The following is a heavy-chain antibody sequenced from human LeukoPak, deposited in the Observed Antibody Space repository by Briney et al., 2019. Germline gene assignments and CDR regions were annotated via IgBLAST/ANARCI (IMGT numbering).Heavy chain of an antibody. D-gene: IGHD6-13*01. J-gene: IGHJ1*01. V-gene: IGHV4-38-2*02. CDR2: IHHSGST. CDR3: ARVAAGIGFFQH. Sequence: PSETLPLTCIVSGYSISSGYYWGWIRQPPGKGLEWIGNIHHSGSTYYNPSLKSRVTTSVDASRNQLSLKLSSVTAADTAVYYCARVAAGIGFFQHWGQGTLVTVSS. CDR1: GYSISSGYY.